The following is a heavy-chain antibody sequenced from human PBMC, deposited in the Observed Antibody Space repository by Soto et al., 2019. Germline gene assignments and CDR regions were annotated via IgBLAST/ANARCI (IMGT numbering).Heavy chain of an antibody. J-gene: IGHJ3*02. Sequence: PXXSLRLSFAASGFTFSSYSMHWVRQAPGKGLEWVSYISSSSSTIYYADSVKGRFTISRDNAKNSLYLQMNSLRVEDTAVYYCARVSKLALGDAFDIWGQGTMVTVSS. D-gene: IGHD1-1*01. CDR2: ISSSSSTI. CDR3: ARVSKLALGDAFDI. CDR1: GFTFSSYS. V-gene: IGHV3-48*01.